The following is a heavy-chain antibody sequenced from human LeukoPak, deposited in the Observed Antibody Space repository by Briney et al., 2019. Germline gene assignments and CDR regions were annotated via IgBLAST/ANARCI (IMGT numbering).Heavy chain of an antibody. V-gene: IGHV1-18*01. J-gene: IGHJ4*02. Sequence: ASAKVSCKASGYTFTSYGISWVRQAPGQGLEWMGWISAYNGNTNYAQKLQGRVTMTTDTSTSTAYMELRSLRSDDTAVYYCARFKRTDYYDSSGYLFDYWGQGTLVTVSS. D-gene: IGHD3-22*01. CDR1: GYTFTSYG. CDR2: ISAYNGNT. CDR3: ARFKRTDYYDSSGYLFDY.